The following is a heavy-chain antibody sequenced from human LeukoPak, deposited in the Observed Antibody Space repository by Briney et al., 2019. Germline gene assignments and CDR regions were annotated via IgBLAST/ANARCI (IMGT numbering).Heavy chain of an antibody. V-gene: IGHV5-51*01. CDR1: GYSFTSYW. Sequence: GESLKISCKGSGYSFTSYWIGWVRQMPGKGLEWMGIIYPGDSDTRYSPSFQGQVTISADKSISTAYLQWSSLKASDTAMYYCARHRDXVATITTWSYYYYYYMDXWGKGXTVTV. CDR2: IYPGDSDT. CDR3: ARHRDXVATITTWSYYYYYYMDX. J-gene: IGHJ6*03. D-gene: IGHD5-24*01.